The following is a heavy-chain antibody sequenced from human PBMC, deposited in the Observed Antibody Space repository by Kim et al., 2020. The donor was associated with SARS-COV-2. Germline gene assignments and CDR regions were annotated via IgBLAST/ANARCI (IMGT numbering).Heavy chain of an antibody. J-gene: IGHJ6*02. V-gene: IGHV3-9*01. CDR3: AKDRGDPRTYYYYYGMDV. Sequence: GGSLRLSCAASGFTFDDYAMHWVRQAPGKGLEWVSGISWNSGSIGYADSVKGRFTISRDNAKNSLYLQMNSLRAEDTAFYYCAKDRGDPRTYYYYYGMDVWGQGTTVTVSS. D-gene: IGHD3-16*01. CDR1: GFTFDDYA. CDR2: ISWNSGSI.